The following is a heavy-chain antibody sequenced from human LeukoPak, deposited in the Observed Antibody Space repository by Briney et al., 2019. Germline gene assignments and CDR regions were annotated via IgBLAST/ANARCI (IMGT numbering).Heavy chain of an antibody. J-gene: IGHJ4*02. CDR2: IYYSGST. V-gene: IGHV4-59*08. D-gene: IGHD3-22*01. Sequence: SETLSLTCTVSGGSISSYYWSWIRQPPGKGLEWIGYIYYSGSTNYNPPLKSRVTISVDTSKNQFSLKLSSVTAADTAVYYCARWVTYYYDSSGYWAFDYWGQGTLVTVSS. CDR3: ARWVTYYYDSSGYWAFDY. CDR1: GGSISSYY.